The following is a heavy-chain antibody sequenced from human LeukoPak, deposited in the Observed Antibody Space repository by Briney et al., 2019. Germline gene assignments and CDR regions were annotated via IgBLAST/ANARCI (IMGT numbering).Heavy chain of an antibody. CDR2: IHSVGTT. J-gene: IGHJ4*02. V-gene: IGHV4-39*01. CDR3: ARQVGGWYSNMGSFDS. Sequence: SETLSLTCTVSGGSISDTYYYWAWIRQPPGKELEWIGSIHSVGTTYHSPSLKSRLTLSVDTSKNQFSLSLTSVTAADTAVYFCARQVGGWYSNMGSFDSWGQGTLVAVSS. D-gene: IGHD4-4*01. CDR1: GGSISDTYYY.